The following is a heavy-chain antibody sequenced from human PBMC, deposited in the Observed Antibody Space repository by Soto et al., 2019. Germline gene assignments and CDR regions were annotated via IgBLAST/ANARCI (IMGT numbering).Heavy chain of an antibody. CDR1: GYTFTNYD. Sequence: ASVKVSFKASGYTFTNYDISWVRQATGQGLEWMGWMNPNSANTGYAQKFQGRVSMTRDTSTNTAYMELSSLRSEDTAIYYCARMATSGTLNWFDPWGQGTLVTVSS. V-gene: IGHV1-8*01. J-gene: IGHJ5*02. CDR3: ARMATSGTLNWFDP. CDR2: MNPNSANT. D-gene: IGHD1-26*01.